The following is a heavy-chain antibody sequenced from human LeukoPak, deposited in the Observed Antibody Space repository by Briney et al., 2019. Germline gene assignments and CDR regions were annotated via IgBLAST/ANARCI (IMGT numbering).Heavy chain of an antibody. J-gene: IGHJ5*02. CDR3: ARDPRWLTPDCTSTSCYENYFDP. Sequence: SETLSLACGVSGYSISSGYQWAWIRQSPGKGLEWIGSIYHSGSAHYNPSLKSRVTISVETSKNQFSLNVYSVTAADTAVYYCARDPRWLTPDCTSTSCYENYFDPWGQGTLVTVSS. CDR2: IYHSGSA. CDR1: GYSISSGYQ. V-gene: IGHV4-38-2*02. D-gene: IGHD2-2*01.